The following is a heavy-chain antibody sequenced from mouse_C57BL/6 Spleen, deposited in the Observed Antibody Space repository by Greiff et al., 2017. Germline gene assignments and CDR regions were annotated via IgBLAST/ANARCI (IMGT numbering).Heavy chain of an antibody. J-gene: IGHJ2*01. CDR3: ARGDYEYYFDY. CDR1: GFTFSSYA. Sequence: EVQGVESGGGLVKPGGSLKLSCAASGFTFSSYAMSWVRQTPEKRLEWVATISDGGSYTYYPDNVTGRFTISRDNAKNNLYLQMSHLKSEDTAMYYCARGDYEYYFDYWGQGTTLTVSS. V-gene: IGHV5-4*01. CDR2: ISDGGSYT. D-gene: IGHD2-4*01.